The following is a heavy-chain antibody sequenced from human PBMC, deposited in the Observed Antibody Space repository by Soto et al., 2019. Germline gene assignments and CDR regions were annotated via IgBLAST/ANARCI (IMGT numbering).Heavy chain of an antibody. J-gene: IGHJ4*02. CDR3: AKLYYGSGKYPYFDY. CDR2: ISSSGGST. D-gene: IGHD3-10*01. Sequence: GGSLRLSCAASGFTFSNFAMSWVRQAPGKGLEWVSAISSSGGSTFYADSVKGRFTISRDNSRNTLYLLMNSLRAEDTAVFYCAKLYYGSGKYPYFDYWGQGTLVTVSS. CDR1: GFTFSNFA. V-gene: IGHV3-23*01.